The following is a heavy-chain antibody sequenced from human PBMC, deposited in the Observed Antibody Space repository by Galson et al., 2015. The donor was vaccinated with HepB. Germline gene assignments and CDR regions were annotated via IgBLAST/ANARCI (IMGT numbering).Heavy chain of an antibody. CDR1: GFTFSSYG. V-gene: IGHV3-33*08. D-gene: IGHD4-17*01. CDR2: IWYDGSNK. CDR3: ARDRVLRSLGYCYFDL. Sequence: SLRLSCAASGFTFSSYGVHWVRQAPGKGLEWVAVIWYDGSNKYYADSVKGRFTISRDNFKKMVYLQMNSLRAEDTAVYYCARDRVLRSLGYCYFDLWGRGTLVTVSS. J-gene: IGHJ2*01.